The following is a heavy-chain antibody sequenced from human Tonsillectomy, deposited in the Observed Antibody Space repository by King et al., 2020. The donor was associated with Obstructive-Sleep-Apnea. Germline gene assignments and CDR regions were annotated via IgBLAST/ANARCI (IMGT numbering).Heavy chain of an antibody. CDR3: ARFIVPTIVFDS. D-gene: IGHD5-12*01. V-gene: IGHV4-34*01. CDR1: GGSFSGYY. J-gene: IGHJ4*02. Sequence: VQLQQWGAGLLKPSETLSLTCAVYGGSFSGYYWSWIRQPPGKGLEWIGEINHSGITNYNPSLESRVTISVDTSMNQFSLKLSSVTAADTAVYYCARFIVPTIVFDSWGQGTLVTVSS. CDR2: INHSGIT.